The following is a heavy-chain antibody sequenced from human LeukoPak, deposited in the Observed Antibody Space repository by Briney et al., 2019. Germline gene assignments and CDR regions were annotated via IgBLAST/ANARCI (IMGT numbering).Heavy chain of an antibody. CDR3: ASTGIDYYYDSSGLDY. D-gene: IGHD3-22*01. CDR2: INPSGGST. Sequence: ASVKVSCKASGYTFTGDYIHWVRQAPGQGLEWMGIINPSGGSTSYAQKFQGRVTMTRDTSTSTVYMELSSLRSEDTAVYYCASTGIDYYYDSSGLDYWGQGTLVTVSS. V-gene: IGHV1-46*01. J-gene: IGHJ4*02. CDR1: GYTFTGDY.